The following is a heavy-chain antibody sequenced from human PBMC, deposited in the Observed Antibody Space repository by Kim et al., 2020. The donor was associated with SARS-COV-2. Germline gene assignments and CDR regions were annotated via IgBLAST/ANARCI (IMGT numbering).Heavy chain of an antibody. D-gene: IGHD3-9*01. J-gene: IGHJ4*02. CDR3: ARDAGDILTGQYYYFDY. V-gene: IGHV3-30*07. Sequence: GKGRFPISRDNSKNTLYLQMNSLRAEDTAVYYCARDAGDILTGQYYYFDYWGQGTLVTVSS.